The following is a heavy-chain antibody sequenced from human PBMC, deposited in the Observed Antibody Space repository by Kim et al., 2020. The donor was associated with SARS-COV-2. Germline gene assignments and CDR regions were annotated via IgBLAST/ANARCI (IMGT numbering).Heavy chain of an antibody. V-gene: IGHV3-73*01. Sequence: YADSVKGRFTFSRDDSANTAFLQMNNLRTEDTAVYFCTTGIAIIGDSYFDYWGQGTLVTVSS. J-gene: IGHJ4*02. D-gene: IGHD2-21*01. CDR3: TTGIAIIGDSYFDY.